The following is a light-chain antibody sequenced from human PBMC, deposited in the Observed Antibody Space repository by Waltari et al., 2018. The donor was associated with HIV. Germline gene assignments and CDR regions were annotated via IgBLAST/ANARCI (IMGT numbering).Light chain of an antibody. J-gene: IGLJ2*01. Sequence: QSVLTQAPSASGTPGQRVTLSCSGTGSNVGVNFVSWYQQLPGMAPKRLIYSNNERPSRVPDRFSGSKSGTSASLAISGLRSVDEAVYFCAAWDDSVSGWAFGEGTKVTVL. CDR1: GSNVGVNF. V-gene: IGLV1-47*01. CDR3: AAWDDSVSGWA. CDR2: SNN.